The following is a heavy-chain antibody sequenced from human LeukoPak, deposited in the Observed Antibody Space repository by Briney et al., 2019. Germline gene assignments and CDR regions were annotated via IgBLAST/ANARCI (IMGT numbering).Heavy chain of an antibody. J-gene: IGHJ4*02. CDR1: GGSISSSSYY. CDR3: ARGGPNYYDSSGYYFY. D-gene: IGHD3-22*01. Sequence: PSETLSLTCTVSGGSISSSSYYWSWIRQPPGKGLEWIGEINHSGSTNYNPSLKSRVTISVDTSKNQFSLKLSSVTAADTAVYYCARGGPNYYDSSGYYFYWGQGTLVTVSS. V-gene: IGHV4-39*07. CDR2: INHSGST.